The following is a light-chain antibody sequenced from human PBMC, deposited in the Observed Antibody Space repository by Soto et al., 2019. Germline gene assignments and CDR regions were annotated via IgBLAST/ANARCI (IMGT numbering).Light chain of an antibody. CDR3: LQHNSYPWT. V-gene: IGKV1-17*01. CDR2: AAS. J-gene: IGKJ1*01. CDR1: QGIRID. Sequence: DIQMTQSPSSLSASVGDRVTITCRTSQGIRIDLGWYRQRPGKAPKRLIYAASSLQSGVPSRFSGSGSGTEFTLTISSLQPEDFATYYCLQHNSYPWTFGQGTKVEIK.